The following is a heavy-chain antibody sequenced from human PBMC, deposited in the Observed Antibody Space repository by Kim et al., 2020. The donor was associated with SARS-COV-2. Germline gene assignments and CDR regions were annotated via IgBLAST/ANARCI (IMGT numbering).Heavy chain of an antibody. CDR2: IWNDGNYK. D-gene: IGHD2-2*01. V-gene: IGHV3-33*01. CDR3: ASRSPALDY. J-gene: IGHJ4*02. CDR1: GFSFSSYG. Sequence: GGSLRLSCAASGFSFSSYGMHWVRQAPGKGLEWVAVIWNDGNYKYYADSVKGRFTISRDNSKNTLYLQMNSLRAEDTAVYYCASRSPALDYWGQGTLVTVSS.